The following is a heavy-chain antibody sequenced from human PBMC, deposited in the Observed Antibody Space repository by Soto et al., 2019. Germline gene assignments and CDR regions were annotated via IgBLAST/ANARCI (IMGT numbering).Heavy chain of an antibody. CDR1: GFAFGAYA. Sequence: EVQLLESGGGLVQPGGSLRLSCAASGFAFGAYAMTWVRQAPGKGLEWVSVISGAGGNTYYADSVKGRFTVSRDNSKKMLYLEMNSLRVEDTAIYYCANAPVPQLLPSWWFDPWGQGTRVTVSS. CDR2: ISGAGGNT. V-gene: IGHV3-23*01. CDR3: ANAPVPQLLPSWWFDP. J-gene: IGHJ5*02. D-gene: IGHD2-2*01.